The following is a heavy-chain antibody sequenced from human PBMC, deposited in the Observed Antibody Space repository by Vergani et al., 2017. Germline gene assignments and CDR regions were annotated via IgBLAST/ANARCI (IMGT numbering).Heavy chain of an antibody. V-gene: IGHV1-18*01. CDR3: ARVAPSNSEVTPTAFDV. J-gene: IGHJ3*01. CDR2: IRPYTGHT. CDR1: SHTFQTYG. D-gene: IGHD1-1*01. Sequence: QVQLVQSGAELKKPGASVSVSCKGSSHTFQTYGISWVRQAPGKGLEWMAWIRPYTGHTIYAQKFQDRDTMTADTSTNTAYMELRSLRSDDTAVYFCARVAPSNSEVTPTAFDVWGQGTMVTVSS.